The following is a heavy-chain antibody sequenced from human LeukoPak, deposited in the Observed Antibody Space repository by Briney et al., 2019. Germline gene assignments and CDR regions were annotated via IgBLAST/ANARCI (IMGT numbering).Heavy chain of an antibody. D-gene: IGHD3-22*01. CDR2: IYYSGST. CDR1: GGSISNY. V-gene: IGHV4-59*01. CDR3: ARAFYYYDSSGFDY. Sequence: SETLSLTCTVSGGSISNYWSWIRQPPGKGLEWIGYIYYSGSTNYNPSLKSRVTISVDTSKNQFSLKLSSVTAADTAVYYCARAFYYYDSSGFDYWGQGTLVTVSS. J-gene: IGHJ4*02.